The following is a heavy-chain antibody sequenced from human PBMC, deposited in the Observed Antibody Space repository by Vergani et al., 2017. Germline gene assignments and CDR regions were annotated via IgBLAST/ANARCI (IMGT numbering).Heavy chain of an antibody. J-gene: IGHJ3*02. V-gene: IGHV4-31*02. CDR1: RTGGYC. D-gene: IGHD2-2*03. CDR2: IYYSGST. CDR3: ARFGYCSSTRCDLGALDI. Sequence: RTGGYCWSWIRQHPGKGLEWIGYIYYSGSTYYNPSLKSRVTISVDTSKNQFSLKLSSVTAADTAVYYCARFGYCSSTRCDLGALDIWGQGTMVTVSS.